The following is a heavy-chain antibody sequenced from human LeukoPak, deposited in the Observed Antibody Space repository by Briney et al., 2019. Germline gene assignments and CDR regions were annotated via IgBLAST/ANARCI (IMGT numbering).Heavy chain of an antibody. CDR3: AGSYSDNWYCFGY. J-gene: IGHJ4*02. V-gene: IGHV3-53*01. CDR2: IYSGGST. D-gene: IGHD1-1*01. CDR1: GFTVSSNY. Sequence: GGSLRLSCAASGFTVSSNYMSWVRQAPGKGLEWVSVIYSGGSTYYADSVKGRFTTSRDNSKNTLSLQMNSLRAEDTALYYCAGSYSDNWYCFGYWGQGTLVTVSS.